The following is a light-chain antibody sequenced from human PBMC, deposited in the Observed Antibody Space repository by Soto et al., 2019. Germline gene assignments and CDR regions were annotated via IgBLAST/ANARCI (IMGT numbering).Light chain of an antibody. J-gene: IGKJ1*01. CDR3: QHYNSYSEA. CDR2: KAS. V-gene: IGKV1-5*03. Sequence: DIQMTQTPSTLSGSVEDRDTVTCRASQTISSWLAWYQQKPGKAPKLLIYKASTLKSGVPSRFSGSGSGTEFTLTISSLQPDDFAPYYCQHYNSYSEAFGQGTKVDIK. CDR1: QTISSW.